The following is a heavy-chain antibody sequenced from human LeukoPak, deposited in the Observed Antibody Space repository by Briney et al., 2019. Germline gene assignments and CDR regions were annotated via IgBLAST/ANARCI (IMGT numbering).Heavy chain of an antibody. D-gene: IGHD2-2*01. J-gene: IGHJ6*04. CDR1: GYTLTELS. V-gene: IGHV1-24*01. CDR2: FHPEDGEE. Sequence: ASVKLSCKVSGYTLTELSMHWVRQAPAQGLEWKGGFHPEDGEEIYAKKYQGRVNMTEATSTDSAYMELSSLRSEDTAVYYCATAGYCISTSCPYYYYYGMNVWGKGTTVTVSS. CDR3: ATAGYCISTSCPYYYYYGMNV.